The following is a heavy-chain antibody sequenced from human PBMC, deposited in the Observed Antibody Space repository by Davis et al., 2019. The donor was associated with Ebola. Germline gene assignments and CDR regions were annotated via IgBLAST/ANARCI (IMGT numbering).Heavy chain of an antibody. CDR2: ISYDGSNK. CDR1: GFTFSSYG. Sequence: GESLKISCAASGFTFSSYGMHWVRQAPGKGLEWLAVISYDGSNKYYADSVKVRFTISRDNSKNTLYLQMNSLGAEDTAVYYCANGPQKDIVVLVAAINSFHYWGQGTLVTVSS. J-gene: IGHJ4*02. V-gene: IGHV3-30*18. CDR3: ANGPQKDIVVLVAAINSFHY. D-gene: IGHD2-15*01.